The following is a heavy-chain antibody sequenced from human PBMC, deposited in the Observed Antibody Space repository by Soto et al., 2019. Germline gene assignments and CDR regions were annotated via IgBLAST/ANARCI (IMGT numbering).Heavy chain of an antibody. Sequence: QVQLQESGPGLVKPSETLSLTCTVSGGSISSYYWSWIRQPPGKGLEWIGYIYYSGSTNYNPSLKSRVPLSVDTSKNQFSLKLSSVPAADTAVYYCARRYYYDPGSYWYFDLWGRGTLVTVSS. J-gene: IGHJ2*01. CDR2: IYYSGST. CDR3: ARRYYYDPGSYWYFDL. CDR1: GGSISSYY. V-gene: IGHV4-59*08. D-gene: IGHD3-22*01.